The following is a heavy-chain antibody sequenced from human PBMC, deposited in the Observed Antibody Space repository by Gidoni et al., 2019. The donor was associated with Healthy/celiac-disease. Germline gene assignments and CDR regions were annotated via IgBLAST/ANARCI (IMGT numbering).Heavy chain of an antibody. V-gene: IGHV3-53*01. Sequence: EVQLVESGGGLIQPGGSLRLSCAASGFTVSSNYMRWVRQAPGKGLEWVSVIYSGGSTYYADSVKGRLTISRDNSKNTLYLQMNSRRAEDTAVYYCASLSKEMATISVLGYFDLWGRGTLVTVSS. CDR3: ASLSKEMATISVLGYFDL. CDR1: GFTVSSNY. J-gene: IGHJ2*01. CDR2: IYSGGST. D-gene: IGHD5-12*01.